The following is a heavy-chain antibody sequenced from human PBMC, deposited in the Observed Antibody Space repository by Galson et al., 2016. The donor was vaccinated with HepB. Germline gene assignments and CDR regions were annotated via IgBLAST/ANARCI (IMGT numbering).Heavy chain of an antibody. CDR2: INPDGSQT. V-gene: IGHV3-7*01. CDR1: GFTFRTSW. Sequence: SLRLSCAASGFTFRTSWMSWVRQPPGKGPEWVANINPDGSQTYYVDSVKGRFNISKDNAKNSLYLRMNSLRAEDTAVYYCARTIVAVPGANDYFDYWGQGTLVTVAS. J-gene: IGHJ4*02. D-gene: IGHD2-2*01. CDR3: ARTIVAVPGANDYFDY.